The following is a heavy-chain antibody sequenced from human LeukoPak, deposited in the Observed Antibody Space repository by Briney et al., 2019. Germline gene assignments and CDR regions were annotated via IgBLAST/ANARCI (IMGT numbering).Heavy chain of an antibody. V-gene: IGHV3-30-3*01. CDR2: ISYDGSNK. Sequence: GGSLRLSCAASGFTFNSYAMHWVRQAPGKGLEWVAVISYDGSNKYYADSVKGRFTISRDNSKNTLYLQMNSLRAEDTAVYYCARLGIQLWSPADYWGQGTLVTVSS. D-gene: IGHD5-18*01. CDR3: ARLGIQLWSPADY. CDR1: GFTFNSYA. J-gene: IGHJ4*02.